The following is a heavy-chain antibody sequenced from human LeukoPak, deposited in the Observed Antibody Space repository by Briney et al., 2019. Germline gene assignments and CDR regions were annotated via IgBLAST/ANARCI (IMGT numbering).Heavy chain of an antibody. V-gene: IGHV4-59*08. Sequence: SETLSLTCTVSGDSISNYDRSYSWSWIRQPPGKGLEWIGFIYNSGTTNYNPSLKSRVTISVDTSKHQFSLKLTSVTAADTAVYYCARNRVNRNLAVAGTNYYYAMDVWGQGTTVTVSS. CDR1: GDSISNYD. J-gene: IGHJ6*01. D-gene: IGHD6-19*01. CDR3: ARNRVNRNLAVAGTNYYYAMDV. CDR2: IYNSGTT.